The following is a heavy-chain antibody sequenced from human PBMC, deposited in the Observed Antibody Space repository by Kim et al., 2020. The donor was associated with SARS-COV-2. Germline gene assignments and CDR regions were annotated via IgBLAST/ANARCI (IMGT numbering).Heavy chain of an antibody. J-gene: IGHJ4*02. Sequence: GNGNTRYSQKFQGRVTCTTDTSASTAYMELSFLRSEDSAVYYCLGGFDFDYWGQGTLVTVSS. CDR3: LGGFDFDY. D-gene: IGHD3-16*01. V-gene: IGHV1-3*01. CDR2: GNGNT.